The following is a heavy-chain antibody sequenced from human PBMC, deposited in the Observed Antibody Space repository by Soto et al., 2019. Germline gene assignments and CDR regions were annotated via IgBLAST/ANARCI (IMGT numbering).Heavy chain of an antibody. D-gene: IGHD2-21*02. Sequence: LSCEASGFTFSIYSMNWVRQAPGKGLEWVSYMTADSKTIHSADSVRGRFTISRDNAKNSLYLQMNSLRVEDTALYYCVRGVTYGFDAWGQGTMVTVSS. CDR3: VRGVTYGFDA. CDR2: MTADSKTI. J-gene: IGHJ3*01. CDR1: GFTFSIYS. V-gene: IGHV3-48*01.